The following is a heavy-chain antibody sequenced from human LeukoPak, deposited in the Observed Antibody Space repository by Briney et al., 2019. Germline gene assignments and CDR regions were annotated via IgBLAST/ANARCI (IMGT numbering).Heavy chain of an antibody. CDR2: IYSTGST. J-gene: IGHJ4*02. V-gene: IGHV4-4*07. Sequence: PSETLSLTCTVSGGSINFYYWSWIRQPAGQGLEWIGRIYSTGSTNYSHSLKSRVTMSVDKSKNQFSLNLSSVTAADTAVYYCARGIADPYSFDSWGQGTLVTVSS. CDR1: GGSINFYY. CDR3: ARGIADPYSFDS. D-gene: IGHD6-13*01.